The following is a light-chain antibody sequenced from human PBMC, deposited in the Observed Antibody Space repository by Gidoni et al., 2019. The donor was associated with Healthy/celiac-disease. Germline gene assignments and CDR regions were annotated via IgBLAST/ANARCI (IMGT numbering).Light chain of an antibody. Sequence: QSALTQPPSASGSPAQSVTISCPGTSSDVGGYNYVSWYKQHPGKAPKLMIYEVSKRPSGVPDRFSGSKSGNTASLTVSGLQAEDEADYYCSSYAGSNNFEVVFGGGTKLTVL. V-gene: IGLV2-8*01. CDR2: EVS. CDR3: SSYAGSNNFEVV. CDR1: SSDVGGYNY. J-gene: IGLJ2*01.